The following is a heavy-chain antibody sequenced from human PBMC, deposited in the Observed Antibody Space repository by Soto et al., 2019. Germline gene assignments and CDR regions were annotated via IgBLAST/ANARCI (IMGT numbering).Heavy chain of an antibody. CDR3: SKFKYSTSVRYLQH. CDR2: IYPGDSDT. J-gene: IGHJ1*01. Sequence: PGESLKISCKGSGYSFTTYWLAWVRQMPGKGLEYMGIIYPGDSDTIYSPSFQGQVTISADKSISTAYLQWTSLKASDTAIYYCSKFKYSTSVRYLQHWGQGTPVTVSS. D-gene: IGHD6-6*01. CDR1: GYSFTTYW. V-gene: IGHV5-51*01.